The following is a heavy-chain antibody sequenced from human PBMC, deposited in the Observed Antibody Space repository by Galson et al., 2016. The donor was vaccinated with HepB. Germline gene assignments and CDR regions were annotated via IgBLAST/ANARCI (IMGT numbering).Heavy chain of an antibody. D-gene: IGHD2-2*01. CDR2: MQPNSGDT. Sequence: SVKVSCKASGYSFSNYDINWVRQATGQGLQWMGWMQPNSGDTGFAQKFQGRVTMTRNTTISTAYLELSSLRSEDSAVYYCARAYCSSTSCYYFGMAVWGQGTTVTVSS. CDR3: ARAYCSSTSCYYFGMAV. CDR1: GYSFSNYD. V-gene: IGHV1-8*01. J-gene: IGHJ6*02.